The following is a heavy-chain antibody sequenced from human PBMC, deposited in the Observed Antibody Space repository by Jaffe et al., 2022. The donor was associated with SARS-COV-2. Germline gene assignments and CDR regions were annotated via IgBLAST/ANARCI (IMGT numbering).Heavy chain of an antibody. J-gene: IGHJ4*02. V-gene: IGHV3-9*01. CDR3: AKADCGADCLIDY. CDR2: ISWSSGSI. Sequence: EVQLVESGGGLVQPGESLRLSCAASGFTFDDYAMHWVRQAPGKGLEWVSGISWSSGSIGYADSVKGRFTISRDNAKNSLYLQMNNLRAEDTALYFCAKADCGADCLIDYWGQGTLVAVSS. CDR1: GFTFDDYA. D-gene: IGHD2-21*02.